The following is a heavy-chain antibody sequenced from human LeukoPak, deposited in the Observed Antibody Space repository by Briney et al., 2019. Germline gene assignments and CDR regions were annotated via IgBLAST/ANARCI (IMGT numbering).Heavy chain of an antibody. CDR2: INPSGGST. CDR3: ARDGNYYDSSGYSGY. J-gene: IGHJ4*02. D-gene: IGHD3-22*01. Sequence: ASVKVSCKASGYTFTSYYMHWVRQAPGQGLEWMGIINPSGGSTSYAQKFQGRVTMTRDTSTSTVYMELSSLRSEDTAVYYCARDGNYYDSSGYSGYWGQGTLVTVSS. CDR1: GYTFTSYY. V-gene: IGHV1-46*01.